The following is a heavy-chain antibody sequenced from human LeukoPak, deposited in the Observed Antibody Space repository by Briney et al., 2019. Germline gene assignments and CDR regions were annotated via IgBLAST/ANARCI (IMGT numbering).Heavy chain of an antibody. CDR2: ISGSGGST. V-gene: IGHV3-23*01. CDR3: AKNEGFMIVVVTSDY. J-gene: IGHJ4*02. D-gene: IGHD3-22*01. CDR1: GFTFSNYA. Sequence: GGSLRLSCAASGFTFSNYAMSWVRQAPGKGLEWVSGISGSGGSTYYADSVKGRFTISRDNSKNTLSLQMNSLRADDTAVYYCAKNEGFMIVVVTSDYWGQRTLVTVSS.